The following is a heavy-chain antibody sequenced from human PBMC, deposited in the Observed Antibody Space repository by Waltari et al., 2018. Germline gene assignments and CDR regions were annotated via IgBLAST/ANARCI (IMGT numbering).Heavy chain of an antibody. J-gene: IGHJ3*02. CDR1: GFTFSSYS. CDR2: ISSSSSTI. CDR3: ARGTRVPLGTFDI. V-gene: IGHV3-48*02. D-gene: IGHD2-2*01. Sequence: EVQLVESGGGLVQPGGSLRLSCAASGFTFSSYSMNWVRQAPGKGLEWVSYISSSSSTIYDADSVKGRFTISRDNAKNSLYLQMNSLRDEDTAVYYCARGTRVPLGTFDIWGQGTMVTVSS.